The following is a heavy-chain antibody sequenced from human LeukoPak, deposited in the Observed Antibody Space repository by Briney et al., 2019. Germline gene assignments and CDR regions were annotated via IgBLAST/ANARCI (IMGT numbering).Heavy chain of an antibody. Sequence: GGSLRLSCAASGFTFSDHYMDWVRQAPGKGLEWVGRTRNKANSYTTEYAASVKGRFTISRDDSKNSLYLQMNSLKTEDTAVYYCASALGYCSSTSCDYWGQGTLVTVSP. CDR2: TRNKANSYTT. CDR1: GFTFSDHY. V-gene: IGHV3-72*01. J-gene: IGHJ4*02. CDR3: ASALGYCSSTSCDY. D-gene: IGHD2-2*01.